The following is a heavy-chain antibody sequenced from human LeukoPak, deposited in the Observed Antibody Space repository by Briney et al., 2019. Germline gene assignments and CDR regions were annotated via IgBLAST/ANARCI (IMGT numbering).Heavy chain of an antibody. CDR3: ARELVGATGGFDY. D-gene: IGHD1-26*01. CDR2: IYYSGST. Sequence: TSQTLSLTCTVSRGSISSGDYYWSWIRQPPGNGLEWIGYIYYSGSTYYNPSLKSRVTISVDTSKNQFSLKLSSVTAADTAVYYCARELVGATGGFDYWGQGTLVTVSS. V-gene: IGHV4-30-4*08. CDR1: RGSISSGDYY. J-gene: IGHJ4*02.